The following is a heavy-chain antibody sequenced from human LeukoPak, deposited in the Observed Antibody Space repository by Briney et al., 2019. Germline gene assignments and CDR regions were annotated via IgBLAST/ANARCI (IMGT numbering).Heavy chain of an antibody. CDR3: TTEERVSSGYCSGGSCYIDY. CDR2: ISYDGSNK. V-gene: IGHV3-30*04. Sequence: GRSLRLSCAASGFTFSSYAMHWVRQAPGKGLEWVAVISYDGSNKYYADSVKGRFTISRDNSKNTLYLQMNSLKTEDTAVYYCTTEERVSSGYCSGGSCYIDYWGRGTLVTVSS. D-gene: IGHD2-15*01. J-gene: IGHJ4*02. CDR1: GFTFSSYA.